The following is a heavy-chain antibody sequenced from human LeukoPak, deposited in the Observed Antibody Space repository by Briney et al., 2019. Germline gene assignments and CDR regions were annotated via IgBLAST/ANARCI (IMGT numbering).Heavy chain of an antibody. V-gene: IGHV3-23*01. Sequence: PGGSLRLSCAASGFTFSSYAMSWVHQAPGKGLEWVSAISGSGGSTYYADSVKGRFTISRDNSKNTLYLQMNSLRAEDTAVYYCAKHIVVVTLRALLDYWGQGTLVTVSS. CDR2: ISGSGGST. CDR1: GFTFSSYA. D-gene: IGHD2-21*02. CDR3: AKHIVVVTLRALLDY. J-gene: IGHJ4*02.